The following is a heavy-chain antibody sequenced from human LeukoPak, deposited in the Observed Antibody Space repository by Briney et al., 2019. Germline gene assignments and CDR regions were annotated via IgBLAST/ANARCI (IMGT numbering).Heavy chain of an antibody. CDR3: VALMRRDAFDI. V-gene: IGHV1-45*02. J-gene: IGHJ3*02. CDR2: ITPFNGNT. Sequence: SVKVSCKASGYTFTYCYLHWVRQAPGQALEWMGWITPFNGNTNYAQKFQDRVTITRDRSMSTAYMELSSLRSEDTAMYYCVALMRRDAFDIWGQGTMVTVSS. D-gene: IGHD2-8*01. CDR1: GYTFTYCY.